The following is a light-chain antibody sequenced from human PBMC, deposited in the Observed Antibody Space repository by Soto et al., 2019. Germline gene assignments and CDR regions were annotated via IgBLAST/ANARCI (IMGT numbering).Light chain of an antibody. Sequence: QSVLTQPPSVSAAPGQTVTISCSGSSSNIGNKYVSWYQQLPGTAPKLLIYDNNKRPSGIPDRFSGSKSGTSATLGITGLQTGDEADYYCGTWDSCLSAVVFGGGTKLTVL. V-gene: IGLV1-51*01. CDR1: SSNIGNKY. CDR3: GTWDSCLSAVV. J-gene: IGLJ2*01. CDR2: DNN.